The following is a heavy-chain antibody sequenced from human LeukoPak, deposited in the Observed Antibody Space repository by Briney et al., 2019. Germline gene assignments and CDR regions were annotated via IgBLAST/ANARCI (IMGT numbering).Heavy chain of an antibody. V-gene: IGHV3-30*02. CDR1: GFIFSSSA. Sequence: GGSLRLSCAASGFIFSSSAMHGVRQAPGKGLDWVAFIHYDGNNKYYAVSVKGRFTISRDNAKNSLYLQMNSLRAEDTAVYYCARDGGTYYYDSSGYVDYWGQGTLVTVSS. D-gene: IGHD3-22*01. CDR2: IHYDGNNK. J-gene: IGHJ4*02. CDR3: ARDGGTYYYDSSGYVDY.